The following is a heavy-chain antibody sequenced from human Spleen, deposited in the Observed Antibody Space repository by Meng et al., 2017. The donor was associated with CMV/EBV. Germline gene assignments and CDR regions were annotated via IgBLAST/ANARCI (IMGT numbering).Heavy chain of an antibody. J-gene: IGHJ6*02. CDR3: ARRGTVFRGDYYGMDV. V-gene: IGHV5-51*01. CDR1: GYHFASQW. Sequence: GESLKISCKGSGYHFASQWIGWVRQMPGKGLEWMGLVYPGDSETRYSPSFQGQVTISADKSISTAYLQWSSLKASDTAMYYCARRGTVFRGDYYGMDVWGQGTTVTVSS. D-gene: IGHD3-10*01. CDR2: VYPGDSET.